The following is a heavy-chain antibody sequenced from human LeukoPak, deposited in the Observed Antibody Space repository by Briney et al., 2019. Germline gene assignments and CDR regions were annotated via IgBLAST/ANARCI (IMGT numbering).Heavy chain of an antibody. D-gene: IGHD3-10*01. CDR3: ARGFGSGGGWFDP. V-gene: IGHV3-21*01. Sequence: GGSLRLSCAASGFTFSXXXXXXVRQAPGXXXXXXSSIGRTSNYIHYAXSXXXXFIISRDNAKNSLYLQMTSPRADDTAVYYCARGFGSGGGWFDPWGQGTLVTVSS. J-gene: IGHJ5*02. CDR1: GFTFSXXX. CDR2: IGRTSNYI.